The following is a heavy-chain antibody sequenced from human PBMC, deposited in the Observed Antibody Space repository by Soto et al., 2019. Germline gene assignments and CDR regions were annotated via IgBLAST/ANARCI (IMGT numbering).Heavy chain of an antibody. CDR3: ARGGYCSGGSCYYVRGAFDP. V-gene: IGHV4-30-2*01. J-gene: IGHJ5*02. CDR1: GGSIRGGGYS. CDR2: IYHSGST. D-gene: IGHD2-15*01. Sequence: PSETLSLTCAVAGGSIRGGGYSWSWIRQPPGKGLEWIGYIYHSGSTYYNPSLKSRVTISVDRSKNQFSLKLSSVTAADTAVYYCARGGYCSGGSCYYVRGAFDPWGQGTLVTVSS.